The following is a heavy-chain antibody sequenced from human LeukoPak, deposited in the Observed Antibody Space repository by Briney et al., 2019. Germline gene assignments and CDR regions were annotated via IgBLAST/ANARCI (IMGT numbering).Heavy chain of an antibody. V-gene: IGHV1-2*06. Sequence: ASVKVSCKASGYTFTGYYMHWVRQAPGQGLEWMGRINPNSGGTNYAQKFQGRVTMTRDTSISTAYMELSRLRPDDTAVYYCAKAGYYYDSSGYYLYYFDYWGQGTLVTVSS. CDR3: AKAGYYYDSSGYYLYYFDY. J-gene: IGHJ4*02. D-gene: IGHD3-22*01. CDR2: INPNSGGT. CDR1: GYTFTGYY.